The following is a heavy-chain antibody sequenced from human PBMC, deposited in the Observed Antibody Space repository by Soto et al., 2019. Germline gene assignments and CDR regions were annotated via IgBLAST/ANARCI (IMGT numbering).Heavy chain of an antibody. CDR2: ISGSGGRT. V-gene: IGHV3-23*01. D-gene: IGHD3-3*01. CDR3: AKGDVLRFLEWLPQFDY. Sequence: GGSLRLSCAASGFTFSSYAMSWVRQAPGKGLEWVSAISGSGGRTYYADSVKGRFTISRDNSKNTLYLQMNSLRAEDTAVYYCAKGDVLRFLEWLPQFDYWGQGTLVTVSS. CDR1: GFTFSSYA. J-gene: IGHJ4*02.